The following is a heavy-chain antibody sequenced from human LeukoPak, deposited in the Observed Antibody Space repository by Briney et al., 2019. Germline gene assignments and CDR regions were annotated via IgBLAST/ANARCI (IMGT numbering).Heavy chain of an antibody. CDR2: ISSSGSTI. CDR3: ARDLKYYYDSSGYLYYYYYMDV. J-gene: IGHJ6*03. CDR1: GFTFRNYA. D-gene: IGHD3-22*01. V-gene: IGHV3-48*01. Sequence: PGGSLRLSCVASGFTFRNYAMSWVRQAPGKGLEWVSYISSSGSTIYYADSVKGRSTISRDNAKNSLYLQMNSLRAEDTAVYYCARDLKYYYDSSGYLYYYYYMDVWGKGTTVTVSS.